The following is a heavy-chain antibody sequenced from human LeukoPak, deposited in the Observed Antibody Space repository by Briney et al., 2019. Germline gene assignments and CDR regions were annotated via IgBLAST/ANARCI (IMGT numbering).Heavy chain of an antibody. J-gene: IGHJ6*02. D-gene: IGHD1-26*01. CDR1: GYSISSGYY. CDR2: IYHSGST. V-gene: IGHV4-38-2*02. Sequence: SETLSLTCTVSGYSISSGYYWGWIRQPPGKGLEWIGSIYHSGSTYYNPSLKSRVTISVDTSKNQFSLKLSSVTAADTAVYYCARLGSGSYYSGYYYYGMDVWGQGTTVTVSS. CDR3: ARLGSGSYYSGYYYYGMDV.